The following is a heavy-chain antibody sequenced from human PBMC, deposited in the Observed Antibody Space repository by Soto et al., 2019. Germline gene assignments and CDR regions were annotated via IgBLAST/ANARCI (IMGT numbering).Heavy chain of an antibody. CDR3: ARDRVFQV. CDR1: GGSISSGGHY. Sequence: QVQLQESGPGLVKPSQTLSLTCTVSGGSISSGGHYWTWIRQLPGKGLEWIGYIFDSGNIFYYNPSLKSRVTISVDTSKNHFSLQLSSVTAADTAVYYCARDRVFQVWGQGITVTVSS. CDR2: IFDSGNIF. D-gene: IGHD3-10*02. V-gene: IGHV4-31*03. J-gene: IGHJ6*02.